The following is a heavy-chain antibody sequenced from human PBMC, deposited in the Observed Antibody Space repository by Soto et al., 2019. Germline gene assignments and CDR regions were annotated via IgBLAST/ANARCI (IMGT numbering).Heavy chain of an antibody. CDR2: ISLYSDGT. V-gene: IGHV1-18*01. J-gene: IGHJ5*02. D-gene: IGHD2-2*01. CDR3: ARVVPGAEAWFGP. Sequence: QVQLVQSGGEVKRPGASVKVSCKTSGYTFSNYGITWVRQAPGQPLEWLGWISLYSDGTNYAQKFQGRVSMTPDTSTTTAYMELRSLRSADTAVYYCARVVPGAEAWFGPWGQGTLVTVSS. CDR1: GYTFSNYG.